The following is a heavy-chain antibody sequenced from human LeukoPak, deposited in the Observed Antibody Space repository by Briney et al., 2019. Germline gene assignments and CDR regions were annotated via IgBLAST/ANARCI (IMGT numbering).Heavy chain of an antibody. D-gene: IGHD2-15*01. V-gene: IGHV3-23*01. CDR2: ISGSGGST. CDR3: AKSGSGSCYWYFDL. J-gene: IGHJ2*01. CDR1: GFTFSSYA. Sequence: GGSLRLSCAASGFTFSSYAMSWVRQAPGKGLEWVSAISGSGGSTYYADSVKGRFTISRDNSKSTLYLQMNSLRAEDTAVYYCAKSGSGSCYWYFDLWGRGTLVTVS.